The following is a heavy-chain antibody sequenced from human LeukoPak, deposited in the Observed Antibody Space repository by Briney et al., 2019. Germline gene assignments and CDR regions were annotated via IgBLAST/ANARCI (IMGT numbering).Heavy chain of an antibody. CDR1: GFTFSSYD. Sequence: GRSLRLSCAASGFTFSSYDMHWVRQAAGKGLEWVSAIGTAGDTYFPGSVKGRFTISRENAKSSLYLQMNSLRDGDTAVYFCARGTVITGAFAVWGQGTMVTVSS. V-gene: IGHV3-13*04. D-gene: IGHD4-11*01. CDR3: ARGTVITGAFAV. CDR2: IGTAGDT. J-gene: IGHJ3*01.